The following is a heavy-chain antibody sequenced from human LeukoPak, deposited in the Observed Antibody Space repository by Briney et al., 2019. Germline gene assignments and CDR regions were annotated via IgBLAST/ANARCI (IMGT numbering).Heavy chain of an antibody. J-gene: IGHJ4*02. V-gene: IGHV4-34*01. CDR2: INHSGST. D-gene: IGHD3-10*01. Sequence: SETLSLTCAVYGGSFSGYYWSWIRQPPGKGLEWIGEINHSGSTNYNPSLKSRVTISVDTSKNQFSLKLSSVTAADTAVYYCARHARYYGSGTDRGGFDYWGQGTLVTVSS. CDR3: ARHARYYGSGTDRGGFDY. CDR1: GGSFSGYY.